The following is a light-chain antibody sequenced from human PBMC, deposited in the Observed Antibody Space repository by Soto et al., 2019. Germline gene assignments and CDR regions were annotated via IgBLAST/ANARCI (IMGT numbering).Light chain of an antibody. CDR2: GDS. J-gene: IGLJ1*01. CDR3: QSYDSSLSGYV. V-gene: IGLV1-40*01. Sequence: QSVLTQPPSVSGAPGQRVTISCTGSSSNIGAGYDVHWYQQLPGTAPKLLIYGDSNRPSGVPDRFSGSNSGTSASLAITGLQAEDEVDYYCQSYDSSLSGYVFGTGTKLTVL. CDR1: SSNIGAGYD.